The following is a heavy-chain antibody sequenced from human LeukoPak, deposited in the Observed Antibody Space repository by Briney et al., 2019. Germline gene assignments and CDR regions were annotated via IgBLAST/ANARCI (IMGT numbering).Heavy chain of an antibody. CDR1: GFTFSSYS. V-gene: IGHV3-21*01. Sequence: GGSLRLSCAASGFTFSSYSMNWVRQAPGKGLEWVSSISSSSSYIYYVDSVKGRFTISRDNAKNSLYLQMNSLRAEDTAVYYCARDLSDYWGQGTLVTVSS. D-gene: IGHD2/OR15-2a*01. J-gene: IGHJ4*02. CDR2: ISSSSSYI. CDR3: ARDLSDY.